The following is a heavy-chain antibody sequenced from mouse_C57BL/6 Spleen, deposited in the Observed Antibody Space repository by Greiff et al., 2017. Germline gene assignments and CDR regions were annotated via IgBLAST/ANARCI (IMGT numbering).Heavy chain of an antibody. Sequence: VQLQQPGAELVKPGASVKLSCKASGYTFTSYWMHWVKQRPGRGLEWIGRIDPNSGGTKYNEKFKSKATLTVDKPSSTAYMQLSSLTSEDSAVYYCARSYYGSSYGDWYFDYWGQGTTLTVSS. V-gene: IGHV1-72*01. CDR1: GYTFTSYW. D-gene: IGHD1-1*01. CDR3: ARSYYGSSYGDWYFDY. CDR2: IDPNSGGT. J-gene: IGHJ2*01.